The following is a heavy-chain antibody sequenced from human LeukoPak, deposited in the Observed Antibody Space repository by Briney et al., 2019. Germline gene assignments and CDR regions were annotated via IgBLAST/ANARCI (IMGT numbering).Heavy chain of an antibody. Sequence: PGGSLRLSCAASGFTVSSNYMSWVRQAPGKGLEWVSGISGSGDSTYYADSVKGRFTISRDNSKNTLYLQMHSLRAADTAVYYCAKVGGATYISRGRFDSWGQGTLVTVSS. D-gene: IGHD1-26*01. CDR3: AKVGGATYISRGRFDS. CDR2: ISGSGDST. V-gene: IGHV3-23*01. CDR1: GFTVSSNY. J-gene: IGHJ5*01.